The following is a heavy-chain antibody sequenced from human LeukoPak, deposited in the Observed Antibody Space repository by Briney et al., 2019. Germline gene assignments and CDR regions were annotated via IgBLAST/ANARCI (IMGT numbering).Heavy chain of an antibody. D-gene: IGHD2-2*01. CDR3: ARNQLLWTWFDP. CDR1: GYSFTSYW. Sequence: NPGESLNISCKGSGYSFTSYWIGWVGQMPGKDLDWMGIIYPGDSDTRYSPSFQGQVTISADKSISTAYLQWSSLKASDTAMYYCARNQLLWTWFDPWGQGTLVTVSS. V-gene: IGHV5-51*01. CDR2: IYPGDSDT. J-gene: IGHJ5*02.